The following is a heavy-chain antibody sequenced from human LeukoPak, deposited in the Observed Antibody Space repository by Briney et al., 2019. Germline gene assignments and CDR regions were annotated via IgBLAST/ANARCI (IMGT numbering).Heavy chain of an antibody. CDR3: ASSYDSSGYYRFYFAY. J-gene: IGHJ4*02. V-gene: IGHV3-30-3*01. CDR2: ISYDGSNK. D-gene: IGHD3-22*01. Sequence: PGGSLRLSCAASGFTFSSYDMHWVRQAPGKGLEWVAGISYDGSNKYYADSVKGRFTISRDNSKNTLYLQMNSLRAEDTAVYYCASSYDSSGYYRFYFAYWGQGTLVTVSS. CDR1: GFTFSSYD.